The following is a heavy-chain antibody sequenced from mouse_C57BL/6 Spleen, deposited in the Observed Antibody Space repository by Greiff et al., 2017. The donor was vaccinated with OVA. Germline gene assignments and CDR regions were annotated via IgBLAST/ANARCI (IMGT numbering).Heavy chain of an antibody. CDR1: GYSITSGYY. D-gene: IGHD3-2*02. Sequence: EVQLQESGPGLVKPSQSLSLTCSVTGYSITSGYYWNWIRQFPGNKLEWMGYISYDGSNNSNPSLKNRISITRDTSKNQFFLKLNSVTTEDTATYYCAGHLSGYWGQGTTLTVSS. CDR2: ISYDGSN. V-gene: IGHV3-6*01. CDR3: AGHLSGY. J-gene: IGHJ2*01.